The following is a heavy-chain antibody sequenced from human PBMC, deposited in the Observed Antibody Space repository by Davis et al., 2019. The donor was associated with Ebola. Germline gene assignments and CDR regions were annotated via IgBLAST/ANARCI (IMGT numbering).Heavy chain of an antibody. V-gene: IGHV3-23*01. CDR3: AKDSPMYSDFWSGYFDY. Sequence: GESLKISCAASGVTLSSCAMSWVRQSPGEGLEWVSGIGSDTATHYADSVRGRFTISRDNSKNTLYLQMNSLRAEDTAVYYCAKDSPMYSDFWSGYFDYWGQGTLVTVSS. D-gene: IGHD3-3*01. J-gene: IGHJ4*02. CDR1: GVTLSSCA. CDR2: IGSDTAT.